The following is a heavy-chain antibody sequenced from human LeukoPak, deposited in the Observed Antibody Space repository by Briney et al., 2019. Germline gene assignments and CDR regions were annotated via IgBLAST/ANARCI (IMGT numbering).Heavy chain of an antibody. CDR3: AKSFGYSRSWFDY. CDR2: ISGNGGGT. Sequence: GGSLRLSCAASGFTFSSYAMSWARLAPGKGLEWVSCISGNGGGTYYADSVKGRFTISRDNSKNTLYLQMNSLRAADTAVYYCAKSFGYSRSWFDYWGQGTLVTVSS. J-gene: IGHJ4*02. V-gene: IGHV3-23*01. D-gene: IGHD6-13*01. CDR1: GFTFSSYA.